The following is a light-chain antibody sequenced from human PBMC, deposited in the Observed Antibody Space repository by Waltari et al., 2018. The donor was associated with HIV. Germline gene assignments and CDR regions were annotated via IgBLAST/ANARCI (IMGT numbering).Light chain of an antibody. CDR2: DSY. J-gene: IGKJ4*02. CDR1: HSVSSH. CDR3: QQGRSGPLK. Sequence: IVFTPSPATLSLSPGERATLSCRTSHSVSSHLAWYPNKVGQAPRLLVYDSYSRASGIPARFSVSGSGTDVTLTISSLETECVAVYDCQQGRSGPLKFGGGTKVEMK. V-gene: IGKV3-11*01.